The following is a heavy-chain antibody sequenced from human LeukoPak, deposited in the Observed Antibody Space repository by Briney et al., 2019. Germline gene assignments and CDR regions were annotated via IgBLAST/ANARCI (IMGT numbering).Heavy chain of an antibody. V-gene: IGHV4-38-2*01. D-gene: IGHD2-2*01. J-gene: IGHJ6*03. CDR3: ARLTYTSCYEGYCYYYYMDV. CDR2: IYHSGST. Sequence: SETLSLTSAVSGYSISSGYYWGWIRRPPGKGLEWVGSIYHSGSTYYNPSLKSRVTISVDTSKNQFSLKLSSVTAADTAVYYCARLTYTSCYEGYCYYYYMDVWGKGTTVTVSS. CDR1: GYSISSGYY.